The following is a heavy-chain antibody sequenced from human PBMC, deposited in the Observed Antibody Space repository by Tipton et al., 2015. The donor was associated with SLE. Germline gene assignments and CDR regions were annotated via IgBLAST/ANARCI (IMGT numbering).Heavy chain of an antibody. CDR2: IYTSGTP. Sequence: TLSLTCTVSGAYVRSGYHYWNWIRQSAEKGLEWLGRIYTSGTPNYNPSLGRRVTIALDTSKNAVSLDLKSVTAADTAVYYCARDPAYGALDYWGQGTMVTVSS. J-gene: IGHJ4*02. D-gene: IGHD4-17*01. V-gene: IGHV4-61*02. CDR1: GAYVRSGYHY. CDR3: ARDPAYGALDY.